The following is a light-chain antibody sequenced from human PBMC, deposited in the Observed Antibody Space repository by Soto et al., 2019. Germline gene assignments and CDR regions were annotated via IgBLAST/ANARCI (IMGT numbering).Light chain of an antibody. V-gene: IGKV3-20*01. Sequence: EIVLTQSPGTLSLSPGERATLSCRASQTVSSSNLAWYQQKPGQAPKVLIYGASSRATGIPDRFSGSGSGTDFTLTLSRLEPEDFAVYYCHQYGSSPLTFGQGTKVEIK. CDR1: QTVSSSN. CDR3: HQYGSSPLT. J-gene: IGKJ1*01. CDR2: GAS.